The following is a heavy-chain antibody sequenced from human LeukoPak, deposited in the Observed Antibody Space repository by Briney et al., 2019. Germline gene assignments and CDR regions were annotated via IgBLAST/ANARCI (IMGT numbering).Heavy chain of an antibody. CDR2: IKQDGSEK. D-gene: IGHD3-22*01. J-gene: IGHJ4*02. Sequence: GGSLRLSCAASGFTFSSYWMSWVRQAPGKGLEWVANIKQDGSEKYYVDSVKGRFTISRDNAKNSLYLQMNSLRAEDTAVYYCARYFDYYDSSGYFDYWGQGTLVAVSS. CDR1: GFTFSSYW. V-gene: IGHV3-7*01. CDR3: ARYFDYYDSSGYFDY.